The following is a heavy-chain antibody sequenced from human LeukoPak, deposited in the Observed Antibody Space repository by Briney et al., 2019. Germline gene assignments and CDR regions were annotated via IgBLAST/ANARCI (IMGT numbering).Heavy chain of an antibody. CDR3: ARAMVRGLIYYYYHGMDV. CDR1: GFTFNSYA. V-gene: IGHV3-30*04. Sequence: GGSLRLSCAASGFTFNSYAMHWVRQAPGKGLEWVAVISYDGSNKYYADSVKGRFTISRDNSKNTLYLQMNSLRAEDTAVYYCARAMVRGLIYYYYHGMDVWGQGTTVTVSS. J-gene: IGHJ6*02. CDR2: ISYDGSNK. D-gene: IGHD3-10*01.